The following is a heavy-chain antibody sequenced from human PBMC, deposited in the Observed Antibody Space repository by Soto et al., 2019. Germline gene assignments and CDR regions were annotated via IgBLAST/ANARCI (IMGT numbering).Heavy chain of an antibody. Sequence: SETLSLTCTVSGASISGFYWSWTRKSAGKGLEWIGRIYATGTMSVDTSKKQFSLKLRSVTAADTAVYYCVRDGTKTLRDWFDPWGQGIAVTVAS. V-gene: IGHV4-4*07. CDR2: IYATG. CDR3: VRDGTKTLRDWFDP. D-gene: IGHD1-1*01. CDR1: GASISGFY. J-gene: IGHJ5*02.